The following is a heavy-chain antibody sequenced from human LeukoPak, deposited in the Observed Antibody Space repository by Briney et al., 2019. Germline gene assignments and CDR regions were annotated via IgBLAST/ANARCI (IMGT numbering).Heavy chain of an antibody. Sequence: SGTLSLTCAVSGGSITSSNWWTWVRQPPGKGLEWIGEIYHSGSTNYSPSLKSRVTISVDKSNNQFSLKLNSMTAADTAVYYCARNAGNSDVDYWGQGTLVTVSS. CDR1: GGSITSSNW. CDR2: IYHSGST. V-gene: IGHV4-4*02. J-gene: IGHJ4*02. D-gene: IGHD4-23*01. CDR3: ARNAGNSDVDY.